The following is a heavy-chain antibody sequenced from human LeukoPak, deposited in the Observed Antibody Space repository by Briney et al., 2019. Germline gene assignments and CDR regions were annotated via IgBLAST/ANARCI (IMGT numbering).Heavy chain of an antibody. CDR2: INHSGST. CDR3: ARREAATFDY. J-gene: IGHJ4*02. Sequence: SETLSLTCAVYGGSFSGYYWSWIRQPPGEGLEWIGEINHSGSTNYNPSLKSRVTISVDTSKNQFSLKLSSVTAADTAVYYCARREAATFDYWGQGTLVTVSS. D-gene: IGHD2-15*01. CDR1: GGSFSGYY. V-gene: IGHV4-34*01.